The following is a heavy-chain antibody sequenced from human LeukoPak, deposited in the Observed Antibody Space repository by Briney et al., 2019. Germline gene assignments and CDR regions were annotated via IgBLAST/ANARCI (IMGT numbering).Heavy chain of an antibody. J-gene: IGHJ4*02. Sequence: GRSLRLSCVASGFIFKNHAMTWVRQTPGKGLEWVASISGSDGSTFYRDSVRGRFTISRDNSANTLFLQMKNLRPEDTALYYCTKFDSWGRGVLVTVSS. V-gene: IGHV3-23*01. CDR1: GFIFKNHA. CDR3: TKFDS. CDR2: ISGSDGST.